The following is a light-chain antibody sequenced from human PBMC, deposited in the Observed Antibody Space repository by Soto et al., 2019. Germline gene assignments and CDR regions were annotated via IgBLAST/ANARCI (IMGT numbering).Light chain of an antibody. Sequence: EIVMTQSPATLSVSPGERATLSCRASQSVSSDLAWYQQTPGQAPRLLIYGASTRATGTPARFSGSGSGTEFTLTISSLQSEDFAVYYCQHYSHRPPCTFVQGTKVEIK. CDR3: QHYSHRPPCT. J-gene: IGKJ1*01. CDR1: QSVSSD. CDR2: GAS. V-gene: IGKV3-15*01.